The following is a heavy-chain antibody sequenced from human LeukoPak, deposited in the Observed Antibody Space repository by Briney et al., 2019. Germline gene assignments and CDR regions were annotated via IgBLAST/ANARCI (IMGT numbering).Heavy chain of an antibody. CDR3: AKDGRVVRGVKEVDY. Sequence: PGRSLRLSCAASGFTFDDYAMHWVRQAPGKGLEWVSGISWNSGSIGYADSVKGRFTISRDNSKNTLYLQMNSLRAEDTAVYYCAKDGRVVRGVKEVDYWGQGTLVTVSS. V-gene: IGHV3-9*01. J-gene: IGHJ4*02. CDR2: ISWNSGSI. D-gene: IGHD3-10*01. CDR1: GFTFDDYA.